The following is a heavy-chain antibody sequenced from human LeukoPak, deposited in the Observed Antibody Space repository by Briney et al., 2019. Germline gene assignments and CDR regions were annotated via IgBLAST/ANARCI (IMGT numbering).Heavy chain of an antibody. D-gene: IGHD5-18*01. Sequence: VASVKVSCKASGYTFTSYYMHWVRQAPGQGLEWMGIINPSGGSTSYAQKFQGRVTMTRDMSTSTVYMELSSLRSEDTAVYYCARGSYNYWTLYYFDYWGQGTLVTVSS. J-gene: IGHJ4*02. CDR2: INPSGGST. CDR3: ARGSYNYWTLYYFDY. CDR1: GYTFTSYY. V-gene: IGHV1-46*01.